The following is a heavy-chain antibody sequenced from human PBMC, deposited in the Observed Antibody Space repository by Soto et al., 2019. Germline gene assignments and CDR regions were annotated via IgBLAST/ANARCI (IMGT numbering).Heavy chain of an antibody. D-gene: IGHD2-15*01. CDR1: GFTFSSYW. J-gene: IGHJ3*02. CDR2: IKQDGSEK. V-gene: IGHV3-7*01. Sequence: EVQLVESGGGLVQPGGSLRLSCAASGFTFSSYWMSWVRQAPGKGLEWVANIKQDGSEKYYVDSVKGRFTISRDNAKNSLYLQMNRLRPEDTAVYYCARDHCSGGSCYSALDAFDIWGQGTMVTVSS. CDR3: ARDHCSGGSCYSALDAFDI.